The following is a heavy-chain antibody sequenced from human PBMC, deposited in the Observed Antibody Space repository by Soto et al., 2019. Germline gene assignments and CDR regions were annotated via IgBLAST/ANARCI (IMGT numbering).Heavy chain of an antibody. CDR3: DSGRWGAAAGTIIDY. V-gene: IGHV4-30-2*01. CDR2: IYHSGST. J-gene: IGHJ4*02. Sequence: SETLSLTCAVSGGSISSGGYSWSWIRQPPGKGLEWIGYIYHSGSTYYNPSLKSRVTISVDRSKNQFSLKLSSVTAADTAVYYCDSGRWGAAAGTIIDYWGQGTLVTVS. D-gene: IGHD6-13*01. CDR1: GGSISSGGYS.